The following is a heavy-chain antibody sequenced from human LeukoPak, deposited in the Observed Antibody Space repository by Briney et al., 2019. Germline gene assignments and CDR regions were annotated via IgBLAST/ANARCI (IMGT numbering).Heavy chain of an antibody. CDR1: GFTFTSYS. CDR3: ARDPTTVVTYYFDY. V-gene: IGHV3-21*01. Sequence: GGSLRLSCAASGFTFTSYSMNWVRQAPGKGLEWVSSISSSSSYIYYADSVKGRFTISRDNAKNSLYLQMNSLRAEDTAVYYCARDPTTVVTYYFDYWGQGTLLTVSS. CDR2: ISSSSSYI. D-gene: IGHD4-23*01. J-gene: IGHJ4*02.